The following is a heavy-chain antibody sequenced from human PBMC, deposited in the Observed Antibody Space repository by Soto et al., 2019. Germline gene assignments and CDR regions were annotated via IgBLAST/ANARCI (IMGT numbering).Heavy chain of an antibody. V-gene: IGHV3-53*01. CDR3: AREFHPTIFGVVIHPWFDP. Sequence: GGSLRLSCAASGFTVSSNYMSWVRQAPGKGLEWVSVIYSGGSTYYADSVKGRFTISRDNSKNTLYLQMNSLRAEDTAVYYCAREFHPTIFGVVIHPWFDPWGQGTLVTVSS. D-gene: IGHD3-3*01. CDR1: GFTVSSNY. J-gene: IGHJ5*02. CDR2: IYSGGST.